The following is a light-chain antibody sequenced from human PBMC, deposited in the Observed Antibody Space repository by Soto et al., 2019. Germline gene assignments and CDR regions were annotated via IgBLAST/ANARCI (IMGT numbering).Light chain of an antibody. J-gene: IGKJ4*01. V-gene: IGKV3-11*01. Sequence: EIVLTQSPDTLSLSPGARATLSCRASRSVSSNLAWYQQKPGQAPRLLIYDASNRATGIPARFSGSGSGTDFTLTISSLEPEDFAVYYCQQRSNWPLTFGGGTKVDIK. CDR3: QQRSNWPLT. CDR1: RSVSSN. CDR2: DAS.